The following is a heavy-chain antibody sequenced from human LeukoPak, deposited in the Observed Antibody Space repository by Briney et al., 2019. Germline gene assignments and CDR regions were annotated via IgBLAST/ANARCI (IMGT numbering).Heavy chain of an antibody. CDR1: GFTFNSYS. D-gene: IGHD3-22*01. Sequence: PGGSLRLSCAASGFTFNSYSMNWVRQAPGKGLEWVSYISSSGSSIYYADSVKGRFTISRDNSKNTLYLQMNSLRAEDTAVYYCAKVGTLVVPPRGYFDYWGQGTLVTVSS. V-gene: IGHV3-48*01. CDR2: ISSSGSSI. J-gene: IGHJ4*02. CDR3: AKVGTLVVPPRGYFDY.